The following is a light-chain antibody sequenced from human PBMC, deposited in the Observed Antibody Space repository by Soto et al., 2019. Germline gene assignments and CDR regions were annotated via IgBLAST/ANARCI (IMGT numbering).Light chain of an antibody. CDR3: QSADNSGSNYV. J-gene: IGLJ1*01. V-gene: IGLV3-25*03. CDR1: ALSKQY. Sequence: SYELTQPPSVSVSPGQTARITCFGGALSKQYVSWYQQRPGQAPVLVIYKDTERPSGIPERFSGSTSGTTVTLTIGGVQAEDEADYFCQSADNSGSNYVFGTGTKLTVL. CDR2: KDT.